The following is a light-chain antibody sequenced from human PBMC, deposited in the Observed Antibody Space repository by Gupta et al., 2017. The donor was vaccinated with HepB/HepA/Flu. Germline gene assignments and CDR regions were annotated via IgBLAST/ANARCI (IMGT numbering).Light chain of an antibody. V-gene: IGKV1-12*01. J-gene: IGKJ1*01. CDR1: QHISTW. CDR2: AAS. Sequence: ETQLTQSPYSVSASVGDRVTITCRASQHISTWLAWYQQKPGKAPHLLIYAASSLQSGVPSRFSGSGPGTDFTLTISSLQPEDSATYYCQQANSFPPTFGQGTKVEIK. CDR3: QQANSFPPT.